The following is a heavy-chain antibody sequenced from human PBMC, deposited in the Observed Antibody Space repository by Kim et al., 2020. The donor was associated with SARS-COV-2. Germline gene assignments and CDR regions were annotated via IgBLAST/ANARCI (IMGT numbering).Heavy chain of an antibody. CDR2: INHSGST. V-gene: IGHV4-34*01. CDR1: GGSFSGYY. D-gene: IGHD6-19*01. CDR3: ALRKSSGFRVDY. Sequence: SETLSLTCAVYGGSFSGYYWSWIRQPPGKGLEWIGEINHSGSTNYNPSLKSRVTISVDTSKNQFSLKLSSVTAADTAVYYCALRKSSGFRVDYWGQGTLVTVSS. J-gene: IGHJ4*02.